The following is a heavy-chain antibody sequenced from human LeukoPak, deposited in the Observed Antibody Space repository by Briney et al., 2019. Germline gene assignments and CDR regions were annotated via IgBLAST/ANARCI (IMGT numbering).Heavy chain of an antibody. J-gene: IGHJ3*02. D-gene: IGHD3-10*01. CDR2: SYYSGNS. CDR3: AREDITFVPTVTAFDI. Sequence: SETLSLTCTVSGGSITSYSYYWGWHRQRPGMGREWIGSSYYSGNSYYYPSLRSRITIAVDKSNNQFSLNLTTVTVAAAAYYSCAREDITFVPTVTAFDIWGQGPMVTV. CDR1: GGSITSYSYY. V-gene: IGHV4-39*07.